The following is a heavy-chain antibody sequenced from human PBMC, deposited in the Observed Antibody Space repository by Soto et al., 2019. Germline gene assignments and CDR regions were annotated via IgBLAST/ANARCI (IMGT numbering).Heavy chain of an antibody. J-gene: IGHJ3*02. CDR2: IYYSGST. D-gene: IGHD3-22*01. V-gene: IGHV4-31*03. CDR3: ARAGGMLGSSYYYDSSGPEQYAFDI. CDR1: GGSISSGGYY. Sequence: LSLTCTVSGGSISSGGYYWSWIRQHPGKGLEWIGYIYYSGSTYYNPSLKSRVTISVDTSKNQFSLKLSSVTAADTAVYYCARAGGMLGSSYYYDSSGPEQYAFDIWGQGTMVTVSS.